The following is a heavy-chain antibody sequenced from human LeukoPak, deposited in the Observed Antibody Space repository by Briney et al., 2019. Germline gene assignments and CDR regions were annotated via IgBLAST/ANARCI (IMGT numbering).Heavy chain of an antibody. CDR1: GFIFSTYG. CDR3: AKGLSGGGQRGYFDY. Sequence: GRSLRLSCAASGFIFSTYGIHWVRQAPGKGLEWVAVISNDGSNKYYADSVKGRFTISRDNSKNTLYLQMNSQRAEDTAVYYCAKGLSGGGQRGYFDYWGQGTLVTVSS. D-gene: IGHD4-23*01. J-gene: IGHJ4*02. CDR2: ISNDGSNK. V-gene: IGHV3-30*18.